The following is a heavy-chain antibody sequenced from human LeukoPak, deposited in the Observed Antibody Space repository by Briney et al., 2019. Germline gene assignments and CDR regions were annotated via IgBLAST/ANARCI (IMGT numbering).Heavy chain of an antibody. J-gene: IGHJ4*02. CDR2: IYYTGST. Sequence: PSETLSLTCSVSGAPISRYYWSWIRQPPGKGLEWIAYIYYTGSTNYNPSLKSRVTISIDTSKNQFSLKLSSVTAADTAVYYCARHSAGSSADYWGQGTLVTVSS. V-gene: IGHV4-59*08. CDR1: GAPISRYY. D-gene: IGHD6-13*01. CDR3: ARHSAGSSADY.